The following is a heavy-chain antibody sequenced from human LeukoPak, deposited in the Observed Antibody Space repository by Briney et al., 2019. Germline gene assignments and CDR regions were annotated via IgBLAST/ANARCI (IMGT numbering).Heavy chain of an antibody. D-gene: IGHD3-16*01. CDR2: ISNSSSYI. J-gene: IGHJ4*02. V-gene: IGHV3-21*01. CDR3: AREAGPYTGFDY. Sequence: GGSLRLSCAASGFTFSSYSMNWVRQAPGKGLECVSSISNSSSYIYYADSVKGRFTISRDNAKNSLYLQMNSLRAEDTAVYYCAREAGPYTGFDYWGQGTLVTVSS. CDR1: GFTFSSYS.